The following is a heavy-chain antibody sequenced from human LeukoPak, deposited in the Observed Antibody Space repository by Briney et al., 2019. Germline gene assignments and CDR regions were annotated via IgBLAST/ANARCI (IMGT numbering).Heavy chain of an antibody. Sequence: PSETLSLTCTVSGGSISSYYWSWTRQPPGKGLEWIGYIYYSWSTNYNPSLKSRVTISVDTSKNQFSLKLSSVTAADTAVYYCARGSWDIVVVPAAMETDAFDIWGQGTMVTVSS. V-gene: IGHV4-59*01. CDR3: ARGSWDIVVVPAAMETDAFDI. CDR1: GGSISSYY. CDR2: IYYSWST. D-gene: IGHD2-2*01. J-gene: IGHJ3*02.